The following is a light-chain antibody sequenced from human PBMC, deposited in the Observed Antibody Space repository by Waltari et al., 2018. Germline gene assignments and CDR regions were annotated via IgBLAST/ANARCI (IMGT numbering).Light chain of an antibody. V-gene: IGKV1-12*01. J-gene: IGKJ1*01. CDR3: QQGNSFPPT. CDR1: QGISNW. Sequence: DIQMTQSPSSVFASVGDRVIITCRAGQGISNWLVWYQQKPGKAPKLLIYAASILQTGVPSRFSGSGSGTDFTLTISNLQPEDFATYFCQQGNSFPPTFGQGTNVEVK. CDR2: AAS.